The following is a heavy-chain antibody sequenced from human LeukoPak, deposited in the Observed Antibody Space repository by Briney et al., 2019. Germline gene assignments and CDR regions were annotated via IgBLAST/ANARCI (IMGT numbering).Heavy chain of an antibody. V-gene: IGHV3-23*01. CDR3: AKECDYGNTSHMPCY. CDR1: ALPPSNYA. Sequence: GGSLRLSCAASALPPSNYAMSWVRQAPGKGLEGVSSISDGGWTAYTDSVKGRFFISRETATNTLYLQMNSLRVEDTAVYYCAKECDYGNTSHMPCYWGQGTLVTVSS. D-gene: IGHD4-17*01. J-gene: IGHJ4*02. CDR2: ISDGGWT.